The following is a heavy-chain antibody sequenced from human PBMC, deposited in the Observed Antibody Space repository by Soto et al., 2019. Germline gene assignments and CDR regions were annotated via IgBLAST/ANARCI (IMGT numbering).Heavy chain of an antibody. J-gene: IGHJ6*02. CDR1: GFPFRGYA. CDR2: MSYDGSNK. CDR3: ARGDPGFGTLHYAMDV. V-gene: IGHV3-30-3*01. Sequence: PGGSLRLSCAASGFPFRGYAMLWVRQSPGKGLDWVAVMSYDGSNKYYADSVKGRFTISRDNSKNTLYLQMNSLRPEDTALYYCARGDPGFGTLHYAMDVWGQGTTVTVSS. D-gene: IGHD3-10*01.